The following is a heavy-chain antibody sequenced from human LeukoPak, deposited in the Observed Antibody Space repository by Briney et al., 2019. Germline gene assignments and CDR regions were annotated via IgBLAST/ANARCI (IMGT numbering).Heavy chain of an antibody. J-gene: IGHJ5*02. Sequence: ASVKVSCKASGGTFSSYAISWVRQAPGQGLEWMGRIIPIFGIANYAQKFQGRVTITADKSTSTAYIELSSLRSEDTAVYYCARDELVPHPWGQGTLVTVSS. CDR1: GGTFSSYA. CDR2: IIPIFGIA. CDR3: ARDELVPHP. V-gene: IGHV1-69*04. D-gene: IGHD6-13*01.